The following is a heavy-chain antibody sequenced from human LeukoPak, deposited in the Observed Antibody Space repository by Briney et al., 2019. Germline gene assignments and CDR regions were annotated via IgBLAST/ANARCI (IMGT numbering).Heavy chain of an antibody. D-gene: IGHD3-10*01. J-gene: IGHJ4*02. CDR3: TGNYYGSGSYADFDY. Sequence: PGGSLRLSCAAPGFTFSGSAMHWVRQASGKGLEWVGRIRSKANSYATAYAASVKGRFTISRDDSKNTAYLQMDSLKTEDTAVYYCTGNYYGSGSYADFDYWGQGTLVTVSS. CDR2: IRSKANSYAT. V-gene: IGHV3-73*01. CDR1: GFTFSGSA.